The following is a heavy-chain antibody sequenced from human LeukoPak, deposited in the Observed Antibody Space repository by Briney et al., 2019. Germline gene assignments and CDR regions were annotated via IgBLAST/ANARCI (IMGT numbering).Heavy chain of an antibody. CDR3: ARLQIAAAVYYFDY. CDR2: IYYSGST. CDR1: GGSISSYY. J-gene: IGHJ4*02. D-gene: IGHD6-13*01. V-gene: IGHV4-59*08. Sequence: PSETLSLTCTVSGGSISSYYWSWIRQPPGKGLEWIGYIYYSGSTNYNPSLKSRVTISVDTSKNQFSLKLSSVTAADTAVYYCARLQIAAAVYYFDYWGQGTLVTVSS.